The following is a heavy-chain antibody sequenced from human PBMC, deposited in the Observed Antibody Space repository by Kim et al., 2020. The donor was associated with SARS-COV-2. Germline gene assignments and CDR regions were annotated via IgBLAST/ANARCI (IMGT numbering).Heavy chain of an antibody. J-gene: IGHJ5*01. CDR1: GGSISSSSYY. D-gene: IGHD5-12*01. V-gene: IGHV4-39*07. CDR2: IDYSGST. CDR3: ARVGMVATIDFNWFEF. Sequence: SETLSLTCTVSGGSISSSSYYWGWIRQPPGKGLEWIGSIDYSGSTYYNPSLKSRVTTSVDTSKNQFSLKLSSVTAADTAVFYCARVGMVATIDFNWFEFWGQGTLVTVSS.